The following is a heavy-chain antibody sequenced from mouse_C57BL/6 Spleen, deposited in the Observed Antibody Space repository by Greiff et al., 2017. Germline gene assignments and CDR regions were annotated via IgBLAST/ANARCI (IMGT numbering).Heavy chain of an antibody. V-gene: IGHV14-2*01. CDR2: VDPEDGET. CDR1: GFNIKDYY. CDR3: ASSNYNAMDY. Sequence: EVQLQQSGAELVKPGASVKLSCTASGFNIKDYYMHWVKQRTEPGLEWIGRVDPEDGETKSAPKFQGKATITADTSSNTAYLQLSRLTSEDTAVYYCASSNYNAMDYWGQGTSVTVSS. D-gene: IGHD2-5*01. J-gene: IGHJ4*01.